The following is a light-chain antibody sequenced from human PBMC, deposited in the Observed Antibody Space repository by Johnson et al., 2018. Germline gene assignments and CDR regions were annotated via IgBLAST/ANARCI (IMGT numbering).Light chain of an antibody. Sequence: QSVLTQPPSVYAAPGQKVTISCSGSSSNIGNNYVSWYQQLPGTAPKLLIYENNKRPTGIPDRLSGSKSGTSATLGITGLQTGDEADYYCGTWDSSLSAGNVFGTGTKVTVL. CDR3: GTWDSSLSAGNV. CDR1: SSNIGNNY. V-gene: IGLV1-51*02. CDR2: ENN. J-gene: IGLJ1*01.